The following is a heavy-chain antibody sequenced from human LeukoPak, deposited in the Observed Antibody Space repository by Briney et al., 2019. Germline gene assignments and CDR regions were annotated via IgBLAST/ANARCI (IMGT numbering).Heavy chain of an antibody. CDR3: ARLRWRYFDY. V-gene: IGHV4-39*01. D-gene: IGHD4-23*01. CDR1: GGSISSSSYY. CDR2: IYYRGST. J-gene: IGHJ4*02. Sequence: PSETLSLTCTVSGGSISSSSYYWGWIRQPRGKGLEWIGSIYYRGSTYYNPSLKRRVTISVDKSKNQFSLKLTSVTAADTAVYYCARLRWRYFDYWGQGTLVTVSS.